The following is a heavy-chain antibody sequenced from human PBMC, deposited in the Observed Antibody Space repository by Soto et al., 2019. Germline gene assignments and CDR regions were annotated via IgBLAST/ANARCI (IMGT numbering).Heavy chain of an antibody. J-gene: IGHJ4*02. Sequence: SETLSLTCAVYGGSFSGYYWSWIRQPPGKGLEWIGEINHSGSTNYNPSLKSRVTISVDTSKNQFSLKLSSVTAADTAVYYCARGLRRGIFGVASTAVDYWGQGTLVTVSS. CDR3: ARGLRRGIFGVASTAVDY. CDR1: GGSFSGYY. CDR2: INHSGST. V-gene: IGHV4-34*01. D-gene: IGHD3-3*01.